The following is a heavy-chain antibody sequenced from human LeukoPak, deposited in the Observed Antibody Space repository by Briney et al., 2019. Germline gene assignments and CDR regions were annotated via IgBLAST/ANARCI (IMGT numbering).Heavy chain of an antibody. CDR2: IYPGDSDT. J-gene: IGHJ3*02. CDR1: GYGFTSYW. V-gene: IGHV5-51*01. D-gene: IGHD2-2*01. Sequence: KRGESLKISRKGSGYGFTSYWIGWVRQMPGKGLEWMGIIYPGDSDTRYSPSFQGQVTISADKSISTAYLQWSSLKASDTAMYYCARPAYLGYCSSTSCHDAFDIWGQGTMSPSLQ. CDR3: ARPAYLGYCSSTSCHDAFDI.